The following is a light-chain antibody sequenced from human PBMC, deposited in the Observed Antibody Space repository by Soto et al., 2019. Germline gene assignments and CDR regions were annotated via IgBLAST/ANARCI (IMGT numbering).Light chain of an antibody. CDR2: KAS. Sequence: DIQMTQSPSTLSASVGARVTITCRASESISSWLAWYQQKPGKAPKLLIYKASTLESGVPSRFSGSGSVTEFTLTISSLQPDDFANAYGQEYASYYRTFGQGTTVEIK. J-gene: IGKJ1*01. V-gene: IGKV1-5*03. CDR3: QEYASYYRT. CDR1: ESISSW.